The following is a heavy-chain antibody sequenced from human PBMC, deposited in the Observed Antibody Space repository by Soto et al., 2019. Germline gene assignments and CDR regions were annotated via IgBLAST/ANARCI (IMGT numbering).Heavy chain of an antibody. CDR1: GGSISSYY. CDR3: ARVAMRWYYFDY. Sequence: QVQLQESGPGLVKPSETLSLTCTVSGGSISSYYWSWIRQPPGKGLEWIGYIYYSGSTNYNPSLKSRVTISVDTSKNQCSLKLSSVTAADTAVYYCARVAMRWYYFDYWGQGTLVTVSS. CDR2: IYYSGST. V-gene: IGHV4-59*01. J-gene: IGHJ4*02. D-gene: IGHD6-13*01.